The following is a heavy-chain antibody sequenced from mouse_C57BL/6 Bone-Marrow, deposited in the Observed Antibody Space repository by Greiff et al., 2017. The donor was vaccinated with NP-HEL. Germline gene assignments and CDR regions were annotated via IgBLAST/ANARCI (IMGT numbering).Heavy chain of an antibody. V-gene: IGHV1-63*01. Sequence: QVQLQQSGAELVRPGTSVKMSCKATGYTFPNYWIGWAKQRPGHGLEWIGDIYPGGGYTYYNAKFMGNATLTADKSSNAAYMQFRSLTSEDSAVYYCARRGDGYFFDYWGQGTTLTVSS. CDR2: IYPGGGYT. CDR1: GYTFPNYW. CDR3: ARRGDGYFFDY. D-gene: IGHD2-3*01. J-gene: IGHJ2*01.